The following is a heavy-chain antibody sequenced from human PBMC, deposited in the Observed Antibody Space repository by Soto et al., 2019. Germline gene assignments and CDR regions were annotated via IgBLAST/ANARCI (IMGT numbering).Heavy chain of an antibody. Sequence: GGSLRLSCAASGFTFSSYAMNWVRQAPGKGLEWVSTISGSGHSTYYADSVKGRFTISRDNSKNTLYLQMNSLRAEDTAVYFCARSIGAAGTEYYWGQGTLVTVSS. J-gene: IGHJ4*02. D-gene: IGHD6-13*01. CDR2: ISGSGHST. CDR3: ARSIGAAGTEYY. V-gene: IGHV3-23*01. CDR1: GFTFSSYA.